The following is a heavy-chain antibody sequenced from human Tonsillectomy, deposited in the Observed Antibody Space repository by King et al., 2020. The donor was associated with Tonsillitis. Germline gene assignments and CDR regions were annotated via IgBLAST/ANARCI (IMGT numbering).Heavy chain of an antibody. D-gene: IGHD2-2*01. CDR1: GFTFDDFA. CDR2: INWDSGSM. Sequence: VQLVESGGGLVRPGRSLRLSCAASGFTFDDFAMHWVRQVQGKGLEWVSGINWDSGSMDYADSAKGRFTISRDNAKNSLYLQMNSLRAEDTALYYCAKALGFTSSRYGLDVGAQGTTVTVSS. V-gene: IGHV3-9*01. J-gene: IGHJ6*02. CDR3: AKALGFTSSRYGLDV.